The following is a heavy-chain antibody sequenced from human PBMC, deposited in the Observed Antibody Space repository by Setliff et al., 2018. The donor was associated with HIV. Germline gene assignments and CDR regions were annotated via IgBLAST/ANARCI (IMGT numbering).Heavy chain of an antibody. J-gene: IGHJ4*02. CDR2: MYYTGST. CDR1: GGSTDSGSYY. Sequence: SETLSLTCTVSGGSTDSGSYYWAWIRQPPGKGLEWIGSMYYTGSTYYNPSLKSRVTISIDTSKNQFSLKLNSVTAAYTAVYYCARAAAGNTGPFDLWGQGSPVTVSS. V-gene: IGHV4-39*01. CDR3: ARAAAGNTGPFDL. D-gene: IGHD4-17*01.